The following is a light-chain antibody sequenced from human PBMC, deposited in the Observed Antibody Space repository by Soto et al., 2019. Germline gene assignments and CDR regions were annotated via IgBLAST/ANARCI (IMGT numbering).Light chain of an antibody. V-gene: IGLV2-23*01. Sequence: QSVLTQPASVSGSPGQSITISCTGTSSDVGGYNLVSWYQQHPGKTPKLMIYEGRKRPSGVSNRFSGSKSGNTASLTISGLQAEDEADYYCCSYAGSSTLLFGGGTKLTVL. CDR2: EGR. J-gene: IGLJ2*01. CDR1: SSDVGGYNL. CDR3: CSYAGSSTLL.